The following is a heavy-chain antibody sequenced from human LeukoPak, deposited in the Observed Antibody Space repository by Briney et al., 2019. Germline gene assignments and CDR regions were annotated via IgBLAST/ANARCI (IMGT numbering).Heavy chain of an antibody. J-gene: IGHJ6*03. CDR1: GFTFDDYA. V-gene: IGHV3-23*01. Sequence: GGSLRLSCAASGFTFDDYAMHWVRQAPGKGLEWVSAISGSGGSTYYADSVKGRFTISRDNSKNTLYLQMNSLRAEDTAVYYCAKRRGLELTYYYYMDVWGKGTTVTVSS. CDR2: ISGSGGST. D-gene: IGHD1-7*01. CDR3: AKRRGLELTYYYYMDV.